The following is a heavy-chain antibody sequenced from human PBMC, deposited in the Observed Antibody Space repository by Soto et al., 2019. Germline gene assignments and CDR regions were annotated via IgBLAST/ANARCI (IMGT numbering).Heavy chain of an antibody. CDR3: AAGSSQWSIAARRMGYYYYGMDV. J-gene: IGHJ6*02. CDR1: GFTFTSSA. CDR2: IVVGSGNT. V-gene: IGHV1-58*01. Sequence: GASVKVSCKASGFTFTSSAVQWVRQARGQRLEWIGWIVVGSGNTNYAQKFQERVTITRDMSTSTAYMELSSLRSEDTAVYYCAAGSSQWSIAARRMGYYYYGMDVWGQGATVTVSS. D-gene: IGHD6-6*01.